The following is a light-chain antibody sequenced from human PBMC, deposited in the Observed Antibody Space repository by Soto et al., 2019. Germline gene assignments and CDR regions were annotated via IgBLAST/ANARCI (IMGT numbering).Light chain of an antibody. J-gene: IGKJ1*01. Sequence: EIELTQSPATLSLSPGERATLSCRASQSVSSYLAWYQQKAGQAPRLLIYDASNRATGIPARFSGSGSGTDFTLTISSLEPEDFAVYYCQHRSSWWTFGQGTRVEIK. CDR2: DAS. V-gene: IGKV3-11*01. CDR3: QHRSSWWT. CDR1: QSVSSY.